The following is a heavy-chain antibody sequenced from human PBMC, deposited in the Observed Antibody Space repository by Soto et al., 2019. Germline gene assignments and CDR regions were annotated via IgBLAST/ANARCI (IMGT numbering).Heavy chain of an antibody. J-gene: IGHJ6*03. CDR3: ATGTSIAARPNYYYYMDV. CDR2: FEPEDGET. CDR1: GYTLTELS. Sequence: ASVKVSCKVSGYTLTELSMHWVRQAPGKGLEWMGGFEPEDGETIYAQKFQGRVAMTEDTSTDTAYMELSSLRSEDTAVYYCATGTSIAARPNYYYYMDVWGKGTTVTVSS. V-gene: IGHV1-24*01. D-gene: IGHD6-6*01.